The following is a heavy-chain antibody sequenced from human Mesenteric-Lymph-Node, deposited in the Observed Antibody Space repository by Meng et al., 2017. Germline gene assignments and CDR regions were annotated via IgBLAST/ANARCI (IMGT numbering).Heavy chain of an antibody. CDR2: ISPAGGSQ. V-gene: IGHV3-30*04. Sequence: GESLKISCAASGFTLSTHPAHWVRQAPGKGLEWVAVISPAGGSQSYTDSVKGRFTISRDNSKNTLYLQMNSLRAEDTAVYYCARGPMGNYDILTGYPAYYYYGMDVWGQGTTVTVSS. D-gene: IGHD3-9*01. CDR1: GFTLSTHP. CDR3: ARGPMGNYDILTGYPAYYYYGMDV. J-gene: IGHJ6*02.